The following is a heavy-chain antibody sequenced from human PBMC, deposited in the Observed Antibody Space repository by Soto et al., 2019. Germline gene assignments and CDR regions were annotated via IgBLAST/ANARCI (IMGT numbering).Heavy chain of an antibody. Sequence: SETLSLTCAVSGYSISSGYYWGWIRQPPGKGLEWIGSIYHSGSTYYNPSLKSRVTISVDTSKKQFSPKLSSVTAADMAVYYCARDLRVDSSSKGHYYYYGMDVWGQGTTVTVSS. CDR3: ARDLRVDSSSKGHYYYYGMDV. J-gene: IGHJ6*02. CDR1: GYSISSGYY. D-gene: IGHD6-6*01. V-gene: IGHV4-38-2*02. CDR2: IYHSGST.